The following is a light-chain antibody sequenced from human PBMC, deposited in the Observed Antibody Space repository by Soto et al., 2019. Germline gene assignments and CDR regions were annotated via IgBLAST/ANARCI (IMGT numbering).Light chain of an antibody. CDR1: QSFSSE. J-gene: IGKJ4*01. CDR3: QQYNDWPLT. Sequence: EIVMTQSPATLSVSPGERVTLSCRASQSFSSELARYQQKPGQAPRLLIYSASTRATGVPVRFSGTGSGTEFTLTIGSLQSEDFATYYCQQYNDWPLTFGGGTKVDIK. V-gene: IGKV3-15*01. CDR2: SAS.